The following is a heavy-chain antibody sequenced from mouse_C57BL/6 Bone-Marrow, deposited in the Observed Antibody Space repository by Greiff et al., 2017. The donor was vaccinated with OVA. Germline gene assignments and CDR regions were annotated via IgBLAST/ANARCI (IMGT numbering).Heavy chain of an antibody. CDR2: IDPSDSYT. J-gene: IGHJ2*01. V-gene: IGHV1-69*01. CDR1: GYTFTSYW. Sequence: QVQLKQPGAELVMPGASVKLSCKASGYTFTSYWMHWVKQRPGQGLEWIGEIDPSDSYTNYNQKFKGKSTLTVAKSSSTAYMQLSSLTSEDSAVYYCARLYEYDVGGYWGQGTTLTVSS. D-gene: IGHD2-4*01. CDR3: ARLYEYDVGGY.